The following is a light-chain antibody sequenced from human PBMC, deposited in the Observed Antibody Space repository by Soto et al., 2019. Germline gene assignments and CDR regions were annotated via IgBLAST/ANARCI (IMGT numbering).Light chain of an antibody. CDR2: GAT. J-gene: IGKJ5*01. V-gene: IGKV3-20*01. CDR3: QQYAGTPT. CDR1: QSISSSY. Sequence: EIVLTQSPGTLSLSPGKRATLSCRASQSISSSYLAWYQQRPGQAPRLLIHGATSRAPGVPDRFSGSESGTDFTLTISRLEPEDFAVYYCQQYAGTPTFGQGTRLQ.